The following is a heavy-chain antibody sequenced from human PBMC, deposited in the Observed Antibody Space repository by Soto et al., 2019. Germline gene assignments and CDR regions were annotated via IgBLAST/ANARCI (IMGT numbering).Heavy chain of an antibody. J-gene: IGHJ5*02. CDR2: MNHNSGNA. V-gene: IGHV1-8*01. D-gene: IGHD2-2*02. CDR1: GYTFTSYD. Sequence: QVQLVQSGAEVKKPGASVKVSCKASGYTFTSYDINWVRQATGQGLEWMGWMNHNSGNAGYAQKFQGRVTMTRNTSISTAYMELSSLRSEDTAVYYCARIPPNTGNWFDPWGQGTLVTVSS. CDR3: ARIPPNTGNWFDP.